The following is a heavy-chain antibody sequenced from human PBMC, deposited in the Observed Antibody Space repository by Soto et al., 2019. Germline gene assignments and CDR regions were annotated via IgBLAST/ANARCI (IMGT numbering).Heavy chain of an antibody. J-gene: IGHJ5*02. D-gene: IGHD3-10*01. Sequence: PSETVSLTCAVSGGSSSSYYWRWIRQPPGKGLEWIGYIHYSGSTNYNPSLKSRGTISVDTSKTQFSLKRSSATAADTAVYYCTRHRAGNWFDPWGHGTLVSVAS. CDR2: IHYSGST. CDR1: GGSSSSYY. CDR3: TRHRAGNWFDP. V-gene: IGHV4-59*08.